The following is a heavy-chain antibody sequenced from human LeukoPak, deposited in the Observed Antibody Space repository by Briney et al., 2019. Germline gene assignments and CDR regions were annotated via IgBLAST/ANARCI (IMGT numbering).Heavy chain of an antibody. Sequence: GESLKISCKGSGYSFTSYWIGWVRQMPGKGLEWMGIIYPGDSDTRYSPSFQGQVTISADKSISTAYLQWSSLKASDTAMYYCARHFCSGGSCYIQDYYYGMDVWGQGTTVTVSS. CDR2: IYPGDSDT. CDR3: ARHFCSGGSCYIQDYYYGMDV. V-gene: IGHV5-51*01. D-gene: IGHD2-15*01. J-gene: IGHJ6*02. CDR1: GYSFTSYW.